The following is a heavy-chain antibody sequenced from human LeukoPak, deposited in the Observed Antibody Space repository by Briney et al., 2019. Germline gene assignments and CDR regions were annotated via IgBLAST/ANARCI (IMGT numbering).Heavy chain of an antibody. CDR3: ASSHIVVVTAIPDAFDI. V-gene: IGHV5-51*01. Sequence: GESLKISCKGSGYSFTSNWIGWVRQMPGKGLEWMGIIYPGDSDTRYSPSFQGQVTISADKSISTAYLQWSSLKASDTAMYYCASSHIVVVTAIPDAFDIWGQGTMVTVSS. CDR1: GYSFTSNW. D-gene: IGHD2-21*02. CDR2: IYPGDSDT. J-gene: IGHJ3*02.